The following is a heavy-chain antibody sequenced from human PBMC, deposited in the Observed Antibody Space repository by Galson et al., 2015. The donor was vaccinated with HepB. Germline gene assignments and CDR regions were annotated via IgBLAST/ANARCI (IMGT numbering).Heavy chain of an antibody. CDR2: ISSSSSYI. V-gene: IGHV3-21*01. Sequence: SLRLSCAASGFTFSSYSMNWVRQAPGKGLEWVSSISSSSSYIYYADSVKGRFTISRDNSKNSLYLQMNSLRAEDTAVYYCARRGDIVLVVAANSFDYWGQGALLTVSS. J-gene: IGHJ4*02. CDR3: ARRGDIVLVVAANSFDY. CDR1: GFTFSSYS. D-gene: IGHD2-15*01.